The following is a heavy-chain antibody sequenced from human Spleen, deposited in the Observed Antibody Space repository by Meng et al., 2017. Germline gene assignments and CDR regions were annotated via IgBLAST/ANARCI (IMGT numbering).Heavy chain of an antibody. V-gene: IGHV4-39*07. CDR1: GGSISNINYY. Sequence: SETLSLTCTVLGGSISNINYYWGWIRQPPGKGLEWIGSVYYSGSTYYNPSLKSRVTISVDTSKNDFSLKVRSVTAADTAVYYCAREAKSTVNTYYFDFWGQGTLVTVSS. CDR3: AREAKSTVNTYYFDF. D-gene: IGHD2-2*01. J-gene: IGHJ4*02. CDR2: VYYSGST.